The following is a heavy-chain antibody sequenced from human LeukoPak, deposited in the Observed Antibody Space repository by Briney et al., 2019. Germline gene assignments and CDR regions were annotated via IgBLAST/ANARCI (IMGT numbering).Heavy chain of an antibody. J-gene: IGHJ3*02. CDR1: GDSLSSGSYH. CDR2: ISANGNT. Sequence: SETLSLTCTVSGDSLSSGSYHWTWIRQPAGKGLEWVGRISANGNTNYNPSLKSRVTISVDTSKNQFSLKLSSVTAADTAVYYCARRRYYDSSPAFDIWGQGTMVTVSS. CDR3: ARRRYYDSSPAFDI. V-gene: IGHV4-61*02. D-gene: IGHD3-22*01.